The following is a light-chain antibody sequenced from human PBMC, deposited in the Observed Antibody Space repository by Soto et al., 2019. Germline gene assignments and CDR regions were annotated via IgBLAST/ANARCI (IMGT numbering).Light chain of an antibody. Sequence: QSVLTQPASLSGSPGQSITISCPGTSSEVGGYNYVSWYQHHPGKAHKLIIYDVSNRPSGVSNRFSGSKSGNTASLTISGLQPEDEADYYCSSYTTSNTRQIVFGTGTKSPS. CDR1: SSEVGGYNY. V-gene: IGLV2-14*03. J-gene: IGLJ1*01. CDR2: DVS. CDR3: SSYTTSNTRQIV.